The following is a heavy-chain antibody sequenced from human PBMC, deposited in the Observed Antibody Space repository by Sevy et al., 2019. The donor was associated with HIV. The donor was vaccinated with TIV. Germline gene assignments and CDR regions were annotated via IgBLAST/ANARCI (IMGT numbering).Heavy chain of an antibody. CDR3: AKDHSSSWYREFDY. V-gene: IGHV3-23*01. J-gene: IGHJ4*02. CDR2: ISNSGRST. D-gene: IGHD6-13*01. CDR1: EFTFSSYA. Sequence: GGSLRLSCTASEFTFSSYATSWVRQAPGEGLEWVSAISNSGRSTYYADSVKGRFTISRDNSKNTLYLQMNSLRAEDTAVYYCAKDHSSSWYREFDYWGQGTLVTVSS.